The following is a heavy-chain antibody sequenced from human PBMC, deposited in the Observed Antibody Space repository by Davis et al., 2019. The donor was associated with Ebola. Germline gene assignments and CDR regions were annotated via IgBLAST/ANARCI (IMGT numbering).Heavy chain of an antibody. CDR2: IYYSGST. CDR3: ARGPGDYFDY. D-gene: IGHD3-10*01. J-gene: IGHJ4*02. Sequence: MPSETLSLTCTVSGGSISSYYWSWIRQPPGKGLEWIGYIYYSGSTNYNPSLKSRVTISVDTSKNQFSLKLSSVTAADTAVYYCARGPGDYFDYWGQGTLVTVSS. CDR1: GGSISSYY. V-gene: IGHV4-59*01.